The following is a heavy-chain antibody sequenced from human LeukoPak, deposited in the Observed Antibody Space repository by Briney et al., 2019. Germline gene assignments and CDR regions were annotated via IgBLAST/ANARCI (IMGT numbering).Heavy chain of an antibody. CDR1: GYTFTSYY. CDR2: INPSGGST. D-gene: IGHD6-19*01. Sequence: GASVKVSCKASGYTFTSYYMHWVRQAPGQGLEWMGIINPSGGSTSYTQKFQGRVTMTRDTSTSTVYMELSSLRSEDTAVYYCARDMAVAGEPDYWGQGTLVTVSS. V-gene: IGHV1-46*01. J-gene: IGHJ4*02. CDR3: ARDMAVAGEPDY.